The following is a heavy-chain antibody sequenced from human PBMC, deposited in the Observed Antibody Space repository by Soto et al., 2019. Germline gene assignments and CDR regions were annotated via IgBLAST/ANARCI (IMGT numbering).Heavy chain of an antibody. V-gene: IGHV1-69*01. Sequence: QVQLVQSGAEVKKPGSSVKVSCKASGGTFSSYAISWVRQAPGQGLEWMGGIIPIFGTANYAQKFQGRVTITADETTRSAYMALCSLGSEDMGVYYCARDHDYDSFDIWGQGTLVTVSS. D-gene: IGHD4-17*01. CDR1: GGTFSSYA. J-gene: IGHJ3*02. CDR2: IIPIFGTA. CDR3: ARDHDYDSFDI.